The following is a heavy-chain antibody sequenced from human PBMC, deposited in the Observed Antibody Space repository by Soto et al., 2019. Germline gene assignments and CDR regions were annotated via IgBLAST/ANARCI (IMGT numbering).Heavy chain of an antibody. J-gene: IGHJ4*02. CDR2: INHSGST. CDR3: ASNTAQYYFDY. CDR1: GGSFSGYY. V-gene: IGHV4-34*01. Sequence: PSETLSLTCAVYGGSFSGYYWNWIRQPPGKGLEWIGEINHSGSTNYNPSLKSRGTISVDTSKNQFSLKLSSVTAADTAVYYCASNTAQYYFDYWGQGTLVTVSS.